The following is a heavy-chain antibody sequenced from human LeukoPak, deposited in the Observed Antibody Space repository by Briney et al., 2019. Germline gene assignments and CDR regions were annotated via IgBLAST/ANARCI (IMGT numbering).Heavy chain of an antibody. Sequence: GGSLRLSCAASGYTFSSYAMSWVRQAPGKGLEWVSAISGSSGNTYYADSVKGRFTISRDNSENTLYLQMNSLRAEDTAVYYCAKEHGYSSGWFAHWGQGTLVTVSS. CDR3: AKEHGYSSGWFAH. J-gene: IGHJ5*02. D-gene: IGHD6-19*01. V-gene: IGHV3-23*01. CDR1: GYTFSSYA. CDR2: ISGSSGNT.